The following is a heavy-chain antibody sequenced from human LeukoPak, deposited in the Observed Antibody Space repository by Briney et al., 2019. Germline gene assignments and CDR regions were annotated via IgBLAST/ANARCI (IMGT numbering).Heavy chain of an antibody. Sequence: SETLSLTCTVSGGSISSSSYYCGWIRQPPGKGLEWIGSIYYSGSTYYNPSLKSRVTISVDTSKNQFSLKLSSVTAADTAVDYCARDGGQKWEPLLRGAFDYWGQGTLVTVSS. CDR3: ARDGGQKWEPLLRGAFDY. CDR1: GGSISSSSYY. CDR2: IYYSGST. D-gene: IGHD1-26*01. J-gene: IGHJ4*02. V-gene: IGHV4-39*07.